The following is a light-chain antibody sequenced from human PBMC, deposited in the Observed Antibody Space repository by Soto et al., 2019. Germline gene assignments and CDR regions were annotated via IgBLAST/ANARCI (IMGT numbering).Light chain of an antibody. J-gene: IGLJ2*01. CDR2: LNSDGSH. V-gene: IGLV4-69*01. Sequence: QSVLTQSPSASASLGASVKLTCTLSSGHSNYAIAWHQQQSEKGPRYLMKLNSDGSHSKGDGIPDRFSGSSSGAERYLTISSPQSEDEADYSCQTWGSGIVVFGGGTKLTVL. CDR3: QTWGSGIVV. CDR1: SGHSNYA.